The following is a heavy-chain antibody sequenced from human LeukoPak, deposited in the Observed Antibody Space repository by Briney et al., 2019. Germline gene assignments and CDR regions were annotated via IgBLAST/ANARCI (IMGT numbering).Heavy chain of an antibody. CDR3: ARDRRDGYNLYYFDL. CDR2: IYTSGST. Sequence: SETLSLTCTVSGGSIYSGSYYWSWIRQPAGKGLEWIGRIYTSGSTNYNPSLKSRVTISVDTSKNQFSLKLSSVTAADTAVYYCARDRRDGYNLYYFDLWGQGTLVTVSS. CDR1: GGSIYSGSYY. J-gene: IGHJ4*02. D-gene: IGHD5-24*01. V-gene: IGHV4-61*02.